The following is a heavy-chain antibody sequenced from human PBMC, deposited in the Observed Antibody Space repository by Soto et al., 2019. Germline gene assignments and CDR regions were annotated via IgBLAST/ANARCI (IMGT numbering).Heavy chain of an antibody. CDR2: ISSSSSYT. D-gene: IGHD6-13*01. Sequence: QVQLVESGGGLVKPGGSLRLSCAASGFTFSDYYMSWIRQAPGKGLEWVSYISSSSSYTNYADSVKGRFTTSRDNAKNSLYLQRNGRRAEDTPVYSCARPHVGCSSCPGDYWGQGTLVTVSS. CDR3: ARPHVGCSSCPGDY. J-gene: IGHJ4*02. CDR1: GFTFSDYY. V-gene: IGHV3-11*05.